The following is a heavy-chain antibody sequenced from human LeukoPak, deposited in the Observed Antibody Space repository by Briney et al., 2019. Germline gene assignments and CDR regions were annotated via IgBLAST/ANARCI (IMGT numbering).Heavy chain of an antibody. V-gene: IGHV1-46*01. Sequence: ASVKVSCKASGYTFTSYYMHWVRHAPGQGLEWMGIINPSGGSTSYAQKFQGRVTMTRDTSTSTVYMELSSLRSEDTAVYYCARDGRVAGTGENWFDPWGQGTLVTVSS. CDR1: GYTFTSYY. D-gene: IGHD6-19*01. J-gene: IGHJ5*02. CDR3: ARDGRVAGTGENWFDP. CDR2: INPSGGST.